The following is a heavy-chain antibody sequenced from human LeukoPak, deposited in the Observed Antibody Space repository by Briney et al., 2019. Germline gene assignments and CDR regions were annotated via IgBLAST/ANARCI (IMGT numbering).Heavy chain of an antibody. Sequence: GASVKVSCKASGYTFTSYGISWVRQASGQGLEWMGWISAYNGNTNYAQKLQGRVTMTTDTSTSTAYMELRSLRSDDTAVYYCARDGHYYGSGSYYKLFDYWGQGTLVTVSS. J-gene: IGHJ4*02. CDR2: ISAYNGNT. D-gene: IGHD3-10*01. V-gene: IGHV1-18*01. CDR3: ARDGHYYGSGSYYKLFDY. CDR1: GYTFTSYG.